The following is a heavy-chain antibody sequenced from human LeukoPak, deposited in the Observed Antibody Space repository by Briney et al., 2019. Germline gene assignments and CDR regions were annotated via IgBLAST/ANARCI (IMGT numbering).Heavy chain of an antibody. CDR2: ISSNSSYI. D-gene: IGHD3-9*01. CDR3: ARNYYDISTGYHPLDY. CDR1: GFTFSSYS. Sequence: PGGSLRLSCAASGFTFSSYSMNWVRQAPGKGLEWVSSISSNSSYIYYADSLKGRFTISRDNAKNSLYLQMNSLRAEDTAVYYCARNYYDISTGYHPLDYWGQGTLVTVSS. V-gene: IGHV3-21*01. J-gene: IGHJ4*02.